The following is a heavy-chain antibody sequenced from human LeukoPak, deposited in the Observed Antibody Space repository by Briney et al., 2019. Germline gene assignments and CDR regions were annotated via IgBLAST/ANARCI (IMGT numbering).Heavy chain of an antibody. V-gene: IGHV3-30*02. CDR3: AKGGYYDLDAFDI. D-gene: IGHD1-26*01. J-gene: IGHJ3*02. CDR2: IRSDGSNE. CDR1: GFTFSTYG. Sequence: GGSLRLSCAASGFTFSTYGIHWVRQAPGKGLEWVAFIRSDGSNEYYADSVKGRFTISRDNAKNSLYLQMNSLRAEDTAFYCAKGGYYDLDAFDIWGQGTMVTVSS.